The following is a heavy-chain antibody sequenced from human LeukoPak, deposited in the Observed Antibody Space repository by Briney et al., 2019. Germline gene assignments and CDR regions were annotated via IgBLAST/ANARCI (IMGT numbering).Heavy chain of an antibody. Sequence: ASVKVSCKASGYTFTSYGISWVRQAPGQGLEWMGWISAYNGNTNYAQKLQGRVTMTTDTSTSTAYMELRSLRSDDTAVYYCARSAAYYDFWSAVLPPASDIWGQGTMVTVSS. D-gene: IGHD3-3*01. CDR2: ISAYNGNT. J-gene: IGHJ3*02. CDR1: GYTFTSYG. CDR3: ARSAAYYDFWSAVLPPASDI. V-gene: IGHV1-18*01.